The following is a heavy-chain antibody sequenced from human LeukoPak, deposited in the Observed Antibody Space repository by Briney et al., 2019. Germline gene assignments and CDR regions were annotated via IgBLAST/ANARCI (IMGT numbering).Heavy chain of an antibody. CDR3: AGLFSGYDPFDY. J-gene: IGHJ4*02. Sequence: KPSETLSLTCAVYGGSFSGYYWSWIRQPPGKGLEWIGEINHSGSTNYNPSLKSRVTVSVDTSKNQVSLKLRSVTAADTAVYYCAGLFSGYDPFDYWGQGTLVTVSS. D-gene: IGHD5-12*01. CDR2: INHSGST. CDR1: GGSFSGYY. V-gene: IGHV4-34*01.